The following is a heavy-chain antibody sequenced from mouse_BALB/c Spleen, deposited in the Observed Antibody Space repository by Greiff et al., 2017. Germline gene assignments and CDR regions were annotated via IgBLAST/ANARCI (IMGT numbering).Heavy chain of an antibody. CDR2: INPSNGRT. Sequence: QVQLQQPGAELVKPGASVKLSCKASGYTFTSYWMHWVKQRPGQGLEWIGEINPSNGRTNYNEKFKSKATLTVDKSSSTAYMQLSSLTSEDSAVYYCASGGSPWGQGTRVTVSA. J-gene: IGHJ3*01. CDR3: ASGGSP. CDR1: GYTFTSYW. D-gene: IGHD1-1*01. V-gene: IGHV1S81*02.